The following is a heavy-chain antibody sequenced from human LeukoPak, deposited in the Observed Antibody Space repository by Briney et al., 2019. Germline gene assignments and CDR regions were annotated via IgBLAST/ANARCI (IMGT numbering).Heavy chain of an antibody. CDR1: GFTFSING. D-gene: IGHD3-22*01. CDR3: AKDRGSSGLYGLDV. CDR2: ISYEGSNK. J-gene: IGHJ6*02. V-gene: IGHV3-30*18. Sequence: PGGSLRLSCAASGFTFSINGMHWVRHAPGKGLEWVVVISYEGSNKYYAESVKGRFTISRDNSKNTLYLQMSSLRAEDTAAFYCAKDRGSSGLYGLDVWGQGTTVTVSS.